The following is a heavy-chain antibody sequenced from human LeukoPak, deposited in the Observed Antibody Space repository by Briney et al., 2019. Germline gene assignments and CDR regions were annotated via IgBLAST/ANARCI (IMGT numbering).Heavy chain of an antibody. J-gene: IGHJ4*02. Sequence: GASVKVSCKASGYTFTIYYIHWVRQAPGQGLEWMGLINPSGGSTNYAQKFQGRVTMTRDTSTSTVYMELSSLRSEDTAVYYCARRGDYLGFHDYWGQGTLVTVSS. CDR1: GYTFTIYY. V-gene: IGHV1-46*01. D-gene: IGHD4-17*01. CDR2: INPSGGST. CDR3: ARRGDYLGFHDY.